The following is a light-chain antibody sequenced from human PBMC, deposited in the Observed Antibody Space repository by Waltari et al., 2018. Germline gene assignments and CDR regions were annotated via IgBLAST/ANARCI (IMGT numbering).Light chain of an antibody. CDR3: SAWDSDLTVYV. Sequence: QAGLTQPPSVSKGLRQTATLSCTGNRNNVGNQGAAWLQPHPGQPPKLLSYRNNNRPSGISDRFSASRSGNTAFLTISGLQPEDEADYYCSAWDSDLTVYVFGTGTKVTVL. V-gene: IGLV10-54*04. CDR2: RNN. J-gene: IGLJ1*01. CDR1: RNNVGNQG.